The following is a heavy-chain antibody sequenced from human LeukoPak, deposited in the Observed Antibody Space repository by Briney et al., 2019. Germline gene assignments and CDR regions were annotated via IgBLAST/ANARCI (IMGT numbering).Heavy chain of an antibody. CDR3: ARGLRLPVYSSGWPRNSGWFDP. CDR1: GGSISSSSYY. Sequence: SETLSLTCTVSGGSISSSSYYWGWIRQPPGKGLEWIGSIYYSGSTYYNPSLKSRVTISVDTSKNQFSLKLSSVTAADTAVYYCARGLRLPVYSSGWPRNSGWFDPWGQGTLVTVSS. V-gene: IGHV4-39*07. CDR2: IYYSGST. D-gene: IGHD6-19*01. J-gene: IGHJ5*02.